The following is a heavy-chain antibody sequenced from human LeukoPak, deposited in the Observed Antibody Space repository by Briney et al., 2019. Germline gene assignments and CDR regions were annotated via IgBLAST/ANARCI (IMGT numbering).Heavy chain of an antibody. CDR2: ISSSSSHM. CDR3: VRDSGSSYGYYFLH. D-gene: IGHD1-26*01. CDR1: GFTFNSYS. V-gene: IGHV3-21*01. Sequence: GGSLRLSCAASGFTFNSYSMYWVRQAPGKGLEWVSSISSSSSHMFYAYSVKGRFSISRDNANNSLYLQMNSLRAEDTAVYYCVRDSGSSYGYYFLHWGQGTLVTVSS. J-gene: IGHJ1*01.